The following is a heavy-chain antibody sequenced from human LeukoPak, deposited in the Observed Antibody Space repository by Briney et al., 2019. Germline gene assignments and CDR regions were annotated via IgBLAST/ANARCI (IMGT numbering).Heavy chain of an antibody. V-gene: IGHV1-18*01. CDR2: ISAYNGNT. CDR1: GYTFTSYG. J-gene: IGHJ5*02. Sequence: ASVEVSCKASGYTFTSYGISWVRQAPGQGLEWMGWISAYNGNTNYAQKLQGRVTMTTDTSTSTAYMELRSLRSDDTAVYYCAREYSRAAAASSWFDPWGQGTLVTVSS. D-gene: IGHD6-13*01. CDR3: AREYSRAAAASSWFDP.